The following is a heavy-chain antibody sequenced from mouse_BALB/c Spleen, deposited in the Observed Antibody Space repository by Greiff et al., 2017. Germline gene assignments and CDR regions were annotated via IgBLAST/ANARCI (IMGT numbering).Heavy chain of an antibody. V-gene: IGHV3-6*02. CDR3: ASIDSSGPFAY. CDR1: GYSITSGYY. J-gene: IGHJ3*01. D-gene: IGHD3-2*01. CDR2: ISYDGSN. Sequence: EVQRVESGPGLVKPSQSLSLTCSVTGYSITSGYYWNWIRQFPGNKLEWMGYISYDGSNNYNPSLKNRISITRDTSKNQFFLKLNSVTTEDTATYYCASIDSSGPFAYWGQGTLVTVSA.